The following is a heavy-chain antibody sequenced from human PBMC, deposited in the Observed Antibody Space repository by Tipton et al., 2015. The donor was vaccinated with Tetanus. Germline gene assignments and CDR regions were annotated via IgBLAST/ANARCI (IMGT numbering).Heavy chain of an antibody. CDR1: GGPIHSFY. V-gene: IGHV4-4*07. Sequence: TLSLTCTVSGGPIHSFYWTWLRQPSGKPLEWIGRVYPTGDTKYNPALLSRVTMSVDMSRNQVSLRLISVTSADTATYYCARDRRLAVRTPFEIWGPGTLVTVSS. CDR2: VYPTGDT. CDR3: ARDRRLAVRTPFEI. D-gene: IGHD2-15*01. J-gene: IGHJ3*02.